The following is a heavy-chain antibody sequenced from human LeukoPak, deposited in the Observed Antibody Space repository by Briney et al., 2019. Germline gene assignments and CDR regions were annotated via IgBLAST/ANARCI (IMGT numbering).Heavy chain of an antibody. Sequence: PGGSLRLSCTASGFTFGFYAMSWVRQAPGKWREWVGFIRSKGDGGTTDYAASVKVRFSISRDDSKSNAYLQMNSLKSEDTAVYYCSRYSSRWDLDYWGQGTLVTVSS. CDR1: GFTFGFYA. J-gene: IGHJ4*02. CDR3: SRYSSRWDLDY. CDR2: IRSKGDGGTT. D-gene: IGHD6-13*01. V-gene: IGHV3-49*04.